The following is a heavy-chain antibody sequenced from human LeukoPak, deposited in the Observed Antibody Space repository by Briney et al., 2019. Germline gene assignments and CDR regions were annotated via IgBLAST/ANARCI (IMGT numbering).Heavy chain of an antibody. V-gene: IGHV4-59*08. J-gene: IGHJ5*02. CDR2: XXYSAST. Sequence: YXXYSASTNYTPSLQSRVTISVDTSKNQFSLKLSSVTAADTAVYYCARALGGLWFGESNWFDPWGQGTLVTVSS. CDR3: ARALGGLWFGESNWFDP. D-gene: IGHD3-10*01.